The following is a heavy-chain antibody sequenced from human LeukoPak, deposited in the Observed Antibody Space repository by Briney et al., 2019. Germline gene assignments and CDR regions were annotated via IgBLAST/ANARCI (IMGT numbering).Heavy chain of an antibody. CDR3: AIIVLYAY. Sequence: PGGSLRLSCAAPGFTFSTYEMNWVRQAPGKGLEWVSYISSSGSTIYYADSVKGRFTISRDNAKNSLYLQMNSLRAEDTAIYYCAIIVLYAYWGQGTLVTVSS. D-gene: IGHD2/OR15-2a*01. J-gene: IGHJ4*02. CDR2: ISSSGSTI. CDR1: GFTFSTYE. V-gene: IGHV3-48*03.